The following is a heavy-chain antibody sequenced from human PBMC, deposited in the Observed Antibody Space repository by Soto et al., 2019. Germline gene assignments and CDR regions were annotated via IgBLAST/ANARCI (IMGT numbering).Heavy chain of an antibody. J-gene: IGHJ5*02. V-gene: IGHV1-8*01. CDR2: MNPNSGNT. Sequence: PPAEVSCKASGYTFTSYDINWVRQATRQGLEWMGWMNPNSGNTGYAQKFQGRVTMTRNTSISTAYMELSSLRSEDTAVYYCARGQAVTSHNWFDPWGQGTLVTVFS. CDR1: GYTFTSYD. D-gene: IGHD4-4*01. CDR3: ARGQAVTSHNWFDP.